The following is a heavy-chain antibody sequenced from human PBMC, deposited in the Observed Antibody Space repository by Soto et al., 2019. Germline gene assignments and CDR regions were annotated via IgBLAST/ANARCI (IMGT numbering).Heavy chain of an antibody. CDR2: ISGSGGST. D-gene: IGHD1-1*01. CDR3: AKDSKTRSGVERHYYYYYMDV. CDR1: GFTFSSYA. Sequence: EVQLLESGGGLVQPGGSLRLSCAASGFTFSSYAMSWVRQAPGKGLEWVSAISGSGGSTYYADSVKGRFTISRNNSKNTLYLQVISLRAEDTAVYYCAKDSKTRSGVERHYYYYYMDVWGKGTTVPVSS. V-gene: IGHV3-23*01. J-gene: IGHJ6*03.